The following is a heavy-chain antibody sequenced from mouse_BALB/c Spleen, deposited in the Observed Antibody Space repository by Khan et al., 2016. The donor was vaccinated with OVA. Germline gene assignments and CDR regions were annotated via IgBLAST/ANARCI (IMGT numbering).Heavy chain of an antibody. CDR3: TRSYDSYYFDY. CDR2: IYPGNSDT. D-gene: IGHD2-4*01. CDR1: GYGFTSYW. Sequence: VQLKQSGTVLARPGASVKMSCKASGYGFTSYWMHWVKQRPGQGLEWIGAIYPGNSDTRYNQKFKGKATLTAVTSASTAYMELSSLTDEDSAVYYCTRSYDSYYFDYWGQGTTLTVSS. J-gene: IGHJ2*01. V-gene: IGHV1-5*01.